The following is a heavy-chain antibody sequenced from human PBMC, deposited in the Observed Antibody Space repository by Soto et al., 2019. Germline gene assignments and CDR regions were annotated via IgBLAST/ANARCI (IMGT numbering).Heavy chain of an antibody. CDR2: IYPGDSDT. D-gene: IGHD3-9*01. V-gene: IGHV5-51*01. J-gene: IGHJ6*02. CDR3: ARGDYDILTGSYKSYYGMDV. CDR1: GYSFTTYW. Sequence: GESLKISCKGSGYSFTTYWIGWVRQMPGKGLEWKGIIYPGDSDTRYSPYFQGQVTISADKSINTAYLQWSSLKASDTAMYYCARGDYDILTGSYKSYYGMDVWGQGTTVTVSS.